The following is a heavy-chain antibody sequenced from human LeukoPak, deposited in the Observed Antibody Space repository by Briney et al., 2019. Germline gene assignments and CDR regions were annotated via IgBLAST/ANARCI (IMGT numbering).Heavy chain of an antibody. D-gene: IGHD2-15*01. Sequence: SETLSLTCAVSSGGNSWNWIRQPPGKGLEGIGYIYHSGSTYYNPSLKSRVTISVDRSKNQFSLKLSSVTAADTAVYYCARDSVVAYYFDYWGQGTLVTVSS. V-gene: IGHV4-30-2*01. CDR2: IYHSGST. J-gene: IGHJ4*02. CDR1: SGGNS. CDR3: ARDSVVAYYFDY.